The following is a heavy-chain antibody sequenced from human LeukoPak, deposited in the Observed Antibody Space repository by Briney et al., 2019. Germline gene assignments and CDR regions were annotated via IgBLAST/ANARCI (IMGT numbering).Heavy chain of an antibody. Sequence: PSQTLSLTCTVSGGSISSDSYYWSWIRQPAGKGLEWIGRIYTTGSANYNPSLKSRVTISIDTSKNQFSLKLSSVTAADTAVYYCARHTAMVTGFDYWGQGTLDTVSS. J-gene: IGHJ4*02. CDR1: GGSISSDSYY. CDR3: ARHTAMVTGFDY. CDR2: IYTTGSA. D-gene: IGHD5-18*01. V-gene: IGHV4-61*02.